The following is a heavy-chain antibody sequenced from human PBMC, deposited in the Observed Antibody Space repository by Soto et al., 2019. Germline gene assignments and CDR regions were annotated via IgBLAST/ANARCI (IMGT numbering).Heavy chain of an antibody. J-gene: IGHJ5*02. D-gene: IGHD2-2*01. V-gene: IGHV4-34*01. CDR1: GGSFSGYY. CDR3: ARRVQYQLLWYNWFDP. Sequence: SETLSLTXAVYGGSFSGYYWSWIRQPPGKGLEWIGEINHSGSTNYNPSLKSRVTISVDTSKNQFSLKLSSVTAADTAVYYCARRVQYQLLWYNWFDPWGQGTLVTVSS. CDR2: INHSGST.